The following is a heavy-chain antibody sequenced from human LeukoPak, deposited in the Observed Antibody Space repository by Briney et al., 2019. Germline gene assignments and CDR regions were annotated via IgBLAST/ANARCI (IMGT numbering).Heavy chain of an antibody. CDR2: INSDGSST. J-gene: IGHJ6*02. V-gene: IGHV3-74*01. CDR3: ARDPWTLRCFDWLPTTDYGMDV. CDR1: GFTFSSYW. Sequence: GGSLRLSCAASGFTFSSYWMHWVRQAPGKGLVWVSRINSDGSSTSYADSVKGRFTISRDNAKNTLYLQMNSLRAEDTAVYYCARDPWTLRCFDWLPTTDYGMDVWGQGTTVTVSS. D-gene: IGHD3-9*01.